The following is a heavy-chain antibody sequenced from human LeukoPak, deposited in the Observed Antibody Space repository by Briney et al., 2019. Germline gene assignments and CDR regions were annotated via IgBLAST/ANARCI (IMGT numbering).Heavy chain of an antibody. V-gene: IGHV1-8*01. D-gene: IGHD5-18*01. Sequence: ASVKVSCKASGYTFTSYDINWVRQATGQGLEWMGWMNPNSGNTGYAQKFQGRVTMTRNTSISTAYMALSSLRSEDTAVYYCARAGVDTAMGRSYYYYMDVWGKGTTVTVSS. CDR1: GYTFTSYD. CDR3: ARAGVDTAMGRSYYYYMDV. CDR2: MNPNSGNT. J-gene: IGHJ6*03.